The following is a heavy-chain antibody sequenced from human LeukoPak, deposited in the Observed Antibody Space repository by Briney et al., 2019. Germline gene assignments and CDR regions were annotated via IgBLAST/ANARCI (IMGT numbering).Heavy chain of an antibody. CDR3: AREVVVPAAISRLYYYYMDV. J-gene: IGHJ6*03. CDR2: INSDGSST. V-gene: IGHV3-74*01. Sequence: PGGSLRLSCAASGFTFSSYWMHWVRQAPGKGLVWVSRINSDGSSTSYADSVKGRFTPSRDNAKNTLYLQMNSLRAEDTAVYYCAREVVVPAAISRLYYYYMDVWGKGTTVTVSS. CDR1: GFTFSSYW. D-gene: IGHD2-2*01.